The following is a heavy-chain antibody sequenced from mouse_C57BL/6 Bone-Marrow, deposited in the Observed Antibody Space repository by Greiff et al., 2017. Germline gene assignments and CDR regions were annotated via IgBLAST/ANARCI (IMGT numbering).Heavy chain of an antibody. CDR2: IYPGDGDT. D-gene: IGHD2-3*01. V-gene: IGHV1-80*01. Sequence: QVQLQQSGAELVKPGASVKISCKASGYAFSSYWMNWVKQRPGKGLEWIGQIYPGDGDTNYNGKFKGKATLTADKSSSTAYMQLSSLTSEDSAVYFCARDDGYPYYFDYWGQGTTLTVSS. CDR3: ARDDGYPYYFDY. CDR1: GYAFSSYW. J-gene: IGHJ2*01.